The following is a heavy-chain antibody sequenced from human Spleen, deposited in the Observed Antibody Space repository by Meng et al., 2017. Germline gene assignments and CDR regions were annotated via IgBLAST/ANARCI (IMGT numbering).Heavy chain of an antibody. J-gene: IGHJ5*02. CDR3: VRSSGWVRTGFDP. CDR2: IGHSGIT. CDR1: GGSISTSGYY. V-gene: IGHV4-39*01. Sequence: QPQLQESGPGLVKPSQALSLTCCVSGGSISTSGYYWGWIRQPPGKGLEWIGSIGHSGITYYTPSLKSRVTVSIDTSKSQFSLKLTSVTAADTAVYYCVRSSGWVRTGFDPWGQGTLVTVSS. D-gene: IGHD6-19*01.